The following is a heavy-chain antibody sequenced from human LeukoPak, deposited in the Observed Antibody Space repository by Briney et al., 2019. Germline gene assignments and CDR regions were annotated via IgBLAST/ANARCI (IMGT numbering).Heavy chain of an antibody. Sequence: GGSLRLSCAASGFTFSSYSINWVRQAPGKGLEWVSYISSGSGTISYADSVKGRFTISRDNAKNSLYLQMNSLRAEDTAVYYCARGPTAIFKGPLDYWGQGTLVTVSS. D-gene: IGHD5-18*01. CDR1: GFTFSSYS. V-gene: IGHV3-48*01. CDR3: ARGPTAIFKGPLDY. CDR2: ISSGSGTI. J-gene: IGHJ4*02.